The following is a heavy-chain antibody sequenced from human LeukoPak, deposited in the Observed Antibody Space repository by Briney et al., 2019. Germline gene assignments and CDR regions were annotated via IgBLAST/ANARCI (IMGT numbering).Heavy chain of an antibody. J-gene: IGHJ5*02. D-gene: IGHD6-13*01. V-gene: IGHV4-4*07. CDR3: ARDDSSSWYGGNWFDP. CDR2: IYTSGST. CDR1: GGSISSYY. Sequence: SETLSLTCTVSGGSISSYYWSWIRQPAGKGLEWIGRIYTSGSTNYNPSLKSRVTMSVDTSKNQFSLKLSSVTAADTAVYYCARDDSSSWYGGNWFDPWGQGTLVTVSS.